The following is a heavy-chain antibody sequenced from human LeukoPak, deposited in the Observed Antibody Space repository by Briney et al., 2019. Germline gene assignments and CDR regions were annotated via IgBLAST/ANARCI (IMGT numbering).Heavy chain of an antibody. D-gene: IGHD5-18*01. CDR3: AKADTAGPYFDY. CDR1: GFTFSSYG. Sequence: GGSLRLSCADSGFTFSSYGMHWVRQAPGKGLEWVAVISYDGSNKYYADSVKGRFTISRDNSKNTLYLQMNSLRAEDTAVYYCAKADTAGPYFDYWGQGTLVTVSS. V-gene: IGHV3-30*18. J-gene: IGHJ4*02. CDR2: ISYDGSNK.